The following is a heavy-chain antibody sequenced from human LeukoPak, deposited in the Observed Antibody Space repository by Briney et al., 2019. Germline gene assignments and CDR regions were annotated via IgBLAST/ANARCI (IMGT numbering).Heavy chain of an antibody. CDR2: IKQDGSET. CDR1: GFTSSNHW. V-gene: IGHV3-7*01. D-gene: IGHD1-26*01. Sequence: GGSLRLSCAASGFTSSNHWMSWVRQAPGKGPGWVADIKQDGSETYYVDSVKGRFFISRDGANNLLCLQMTGLRAEDTALYYCARDMGRSKPSDWSFDLWGRGTLVTVSS. J-gene: IGHJ2*01. CDR3: ARDMGRSKPSDWSFDL.